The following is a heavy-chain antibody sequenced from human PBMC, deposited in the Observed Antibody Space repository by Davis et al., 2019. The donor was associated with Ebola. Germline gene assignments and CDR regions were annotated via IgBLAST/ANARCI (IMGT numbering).Heavy chain of an antibody. CDR1: GYTFTSYG. CDR3: ARDLATSYYDFWSGYYSWFDP. D-gene: IGHD3-3*01. CDR2: ISAYNGNT. Sequence: ASVKVSCKASGYTFTSYGISWVRQAPGQGLEWMGWISAYNGNTNYAQKLQGRVTMTTDTSTSTAYMELRSLRSDDTAVYYCARDLATSYYDFWSGYYSWFDPWGQGTLVTVSS. V-gene: IGHV1-18*01. J-gene: IGHJ5*02.